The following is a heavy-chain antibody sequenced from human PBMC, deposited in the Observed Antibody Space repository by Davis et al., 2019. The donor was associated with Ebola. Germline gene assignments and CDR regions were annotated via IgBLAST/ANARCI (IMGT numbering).Heavy chain of an antibody. Sequence: PGGSLRLSCAASGFTFSSYAMSWVRQAPGKGLEWVSAISGSGGSTYYADSVKGRFTISRDNSKNTLYLQMNSLRAEDTAVYYCAKDLRDVWGSYRYGPLDYWGQGTLVTVSS. V-gene: IGHV3-23*01. D-gene: IGHD3-16*02. CDR1: GFTFSSYA. CDR3: AKDLRDVWGSYRYGPLDY. CDR2: ISGSGGST. J-gene: IGHJ4*02.